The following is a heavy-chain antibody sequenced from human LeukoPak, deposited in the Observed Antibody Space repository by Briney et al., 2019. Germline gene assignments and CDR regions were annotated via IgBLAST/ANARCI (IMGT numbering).Heavy chain of an antibody. CDR2: INPSGGST. D-gene: IGHD1-26*01. V-gene: IGHV1-46*01. Sequence: GASVKVSCKASGYTFTSYYMHWVRQAPGQGLEWMGIINPSGGSTSYAQKFQGRVTMTRDMSTSTVYMELSSLRSEDTAVYYCARDLSGGSYSYLAHNDAFDIWGQGTMVTVSS. CDR1: GYTFTSYY. J-gene: IGHJ3*02. CDR3: ARDLSGGSYSYLAHNDAFDI.